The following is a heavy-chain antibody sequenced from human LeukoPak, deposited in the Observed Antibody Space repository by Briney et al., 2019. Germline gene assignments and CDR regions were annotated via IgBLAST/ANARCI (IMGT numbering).Heavy chain of an antibody. Sequence: GGSLRLSCAASGFTFSSYSMNWVRQAPGKGLEWVSSISSSRSYIQYADSVKGRFTISRDNAKNSLYLQMNSLRAEDTAVYYCARDYHYYGSGSYFSLWGQGTLVTVSS. CDR2: ISSSRSYI. D-gene: IGHD3-10*01. CDR1: GFTFSSYS. CDR3: ARDYHYYGSGSYFSL. V-gene: IGHV3-21*01. J-gene: IGHJ4*02.